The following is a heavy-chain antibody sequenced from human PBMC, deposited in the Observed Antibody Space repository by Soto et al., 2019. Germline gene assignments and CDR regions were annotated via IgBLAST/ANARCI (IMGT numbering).Heavy chain of an antibody. CDR3: VRDPFLPTAGPLCSLHF. V-gene: IGHV3-33*01. Sequence: GGSLRLSCAASGFSFSSYAMHWVRQAPGKGLEWVAVIWYDGVNKYYADSVKGRFTISRDNSNNTLYVQMNSLKAEDTAVYYCVRDPFLPTAGPLCSLHFWCPAPLVTVSS. J-gene: IGHJ4*02. CDR2: IWYDGVNK. D-gene: IGHD1-1*01. CDR1: GFSFSSYA.